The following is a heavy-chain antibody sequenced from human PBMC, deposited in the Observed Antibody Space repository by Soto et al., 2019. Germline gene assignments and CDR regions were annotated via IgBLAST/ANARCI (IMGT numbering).Heavy chain of an antibody. CDR2: ISGSGGST. J-gene: IGHJ4*02. V-gene: IGHV3-23*01. CDR1: GFTFSSYA. Sequence: GGSLRLSCAASGFTFSSYAMSWVRQAPGKGLEWVSAISGSGGSTYYADSVKGRFTISRDNSKNTLYLQMNSLRAEDTAVYYCARMYCSGGSCYSVRYYFDYWGQGTLVTVSS. CDR3: ARMYCSGGSCYSVRYYFDY. D-gene: IGHD2-15*01.